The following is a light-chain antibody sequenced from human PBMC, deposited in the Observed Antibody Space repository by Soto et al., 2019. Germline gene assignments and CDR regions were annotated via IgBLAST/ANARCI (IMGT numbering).Light chain of an antibody. CDR1: QSISSY. J-gene: IGKJ1*01. Sequence: DIQMTQSPSTLSATAGDRVTITCRASQSISSYLNWYQQKPGKAPKLLIYAASSLQSGVPSRFSGSGSGTDFTLTISSLQPEDFATYYCQQSYSTLQTFGQGTKVDI. CDR2: AAS. V-gene: IGKV1-39*01. CDR3: QQSYSTLQT.